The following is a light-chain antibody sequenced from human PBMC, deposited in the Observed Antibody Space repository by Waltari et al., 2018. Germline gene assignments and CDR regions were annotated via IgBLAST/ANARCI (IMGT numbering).Light chain of an antibody. Sequence: QSLLTQPPSTSGTPGQSVSLSCSATNSHIASHPVYWYRQFPGTAPQLLIYRNDNRPSGVPDRFSGSKSGSSASLAISGLRSEDEADYYCAAWDDSVSGHTVFGTGTKVTVL. J-gene: IGLJ1*01. CDR2: RND. CDR1: NSHIASHP. V-gene: IGLV1-47*01. CDR3: AAWDDSVSGHTV.